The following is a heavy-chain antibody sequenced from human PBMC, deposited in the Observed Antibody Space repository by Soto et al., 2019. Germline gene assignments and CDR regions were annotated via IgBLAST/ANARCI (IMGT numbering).Heavy chain of an antibody. Sequence: QVQLVKSGAEMKKPGASVSLSCKTSGINYNNYAIHWLRQAPGQGLEWMGWINTGNGDTRYSQNFQGRVTLTRDTSASTVYMDLDSLKSVDTGVYFCARAISGYVTWGQGTLVTVSS. D-gene: IGHD3-22*01. CDR2: INTGNGDT. CDR3: ARAISGYVT. V-gene: IGHV1-3*04. J-gene: IGHJ4*02. CDR1: GINYNNYA.